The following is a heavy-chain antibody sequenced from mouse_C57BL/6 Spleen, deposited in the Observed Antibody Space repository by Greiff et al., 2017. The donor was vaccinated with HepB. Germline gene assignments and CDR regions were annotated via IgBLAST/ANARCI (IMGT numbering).Heavy chain of an antibody. CDR3: ARWTYYYAMDY. V-gene: IGHV1-78*01. Sequence: SDAELLKPGASVKLSCKVSGYPFTAPTFPWMKQRPEQGLDWIGYIYPRDGSTKYNEKFKGKATLTADKSSSTAYMQLNSLTSEDAAVYFCARWTYYYAMDYWGQGTSVTVSS. CDR2: IYPRDGST. CDR1: GYPFTAPT. J-gene: IGHJ4*01.